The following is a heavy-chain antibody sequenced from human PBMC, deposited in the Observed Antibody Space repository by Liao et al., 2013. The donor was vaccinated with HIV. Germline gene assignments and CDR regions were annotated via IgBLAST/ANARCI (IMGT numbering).Heavy chain of an antibody. D-gene: IGHD6-25*01. CDR2: IYYTGSSYSGST. J-gene: IGHJ3*02. V-gene: IGHV4-39*07. CDR3: ARDVERADAFDI. Sequence: QVQLRESGPGLVKPSETLSLTCTVSGDSIRRASYYWAWIRQPPGKGLEWIGSIYYTGSSYSGSTYYNPSLKSRVTISVDTSKNQFSLKLSSVTAADTAVYYCARDVERADAFDIWGQGTMVTVSS. CDR1: GDSIRRASYY.